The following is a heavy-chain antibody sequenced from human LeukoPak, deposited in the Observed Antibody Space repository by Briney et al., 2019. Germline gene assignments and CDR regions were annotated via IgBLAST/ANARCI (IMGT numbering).Heavy chain of an antibody. CDR1: GFILNNYY. V-gene: IGHV3-30*02. CDR2: IQHGGGNQ. CDR3: AKREAVAAMSDFDY. D-gene: IGHD6-19*01. Sequence: GGSLRLSYAASGFILNNYYMHWVRQAPGKGLEWVASIQHGGGNQYYVDSVKGRFTISRDNSKNTLYLQMNSLRTEDTAVYYCAKREAVAAMSDFDYWGQGTLVTVSS. J-gene: IGHJ4*02.